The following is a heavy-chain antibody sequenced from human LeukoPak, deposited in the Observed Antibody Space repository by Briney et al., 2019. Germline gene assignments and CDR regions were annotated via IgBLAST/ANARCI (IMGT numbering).Heavy chain of an antibody. CDR2: IYYSGST. Sequence: SETLSLTCTVSGGSISSSTYYWGWIRQPPGKGLEWFGSIYYSGSTYYNPSVKSRVTISVDTSKNQFSLKLSSVTAADTAVYYCARSEQWLVPLDHWGQGTLVTVSS. CDR1: GGSISSSTYY. CDR3: ARSEQWLVPLDH. V-gene: IGHV4-39*07. D-gene: IGHD6-19*01. J-gene: IGHJ4*02.